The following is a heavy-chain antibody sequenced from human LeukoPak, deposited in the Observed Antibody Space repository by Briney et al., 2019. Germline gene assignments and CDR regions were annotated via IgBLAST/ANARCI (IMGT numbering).Heavy chain of an antibody. CDR2: ISAYNGNT. J-gene: IGHJ4*02. CDR3: ARDLHYDFWSGYLFDY. V-gene: IGHV1-18*01. CDR1: GYTFTSYG. Sequence: ASVKVSCKASGYTFTSYGISWVRQAPGQGLEWMGWISAYNGNTNYAQKLQGRVTMTTDTSTSTAYMELRSLRSDDTAVYYCARDLHYDFWSGYLFDYWGQGTLVTVSP. D-gene: IGHD3-3*01.